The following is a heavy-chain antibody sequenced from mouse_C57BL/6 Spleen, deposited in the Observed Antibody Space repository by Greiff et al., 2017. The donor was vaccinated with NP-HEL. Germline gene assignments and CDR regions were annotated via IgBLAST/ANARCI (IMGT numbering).Heavy chain of an antibody. CDR3: TRPVATRDYFDY. Sequence: QVKLQQSGAELVRPGASVTLSCKASGYTFTDYEMHWVKQTPVHGLEWIGAIDPETGGTAYNQKFKGKAILTADKSSSTAYMELRSLTSEDSAVYYCTRPVATRDYFDYWGQGTTLTVSS. J-gene: IGHJ2*01. CDR2: IDPETGGT. CDR1: GYTFTDYE. V-gene: IGHV1-15*01. D-gene: IGHD1-1*01.